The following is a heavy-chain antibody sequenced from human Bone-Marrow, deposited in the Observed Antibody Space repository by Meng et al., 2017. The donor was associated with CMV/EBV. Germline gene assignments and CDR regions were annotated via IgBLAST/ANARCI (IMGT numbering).Heavy chain of an antibody. CDR2: ISSSGSTI. D-gene: IGHD2-21*01. J-gene: IGHJ5*02. Sequence: GESLKISCAASGFTFSDYYMSWIRQAPGKGLEWVSYISSSGSTIYYADSVKGRFTISRDNAKNSLYLQMNSLRAEDTAAYYCARDLGYCGGDCYSGDPRGQGTLVTVSS. V-gene: IGHV3-11*01. CDR1: GFTFSDYY. CDR3: ARDLGYCGGDCYSGDP.